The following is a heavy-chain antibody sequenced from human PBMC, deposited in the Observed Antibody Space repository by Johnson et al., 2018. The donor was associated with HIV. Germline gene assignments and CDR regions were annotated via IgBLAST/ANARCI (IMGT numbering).Heavy chain of an antibody. Sequence: VQLVESGGGVVRPGGSLRLSCAASGFTFDDYGMSWVRQGSGKGLEWGSGINLNGGSTIYAASVKGRFTISRDNAKNTLYLQMNSLRAEDTAVYYCARDQEQLVPWDAFDIWGQGTMVTVSS. D-gene: IGHD6-6*01. CDR2: INLNGGST. V-gene: IGHV3-20*04. CDR3: ARDQEQLVPWDAFDI. J-gene: IGHJ3*02. CDR1: GFTFDDYG.